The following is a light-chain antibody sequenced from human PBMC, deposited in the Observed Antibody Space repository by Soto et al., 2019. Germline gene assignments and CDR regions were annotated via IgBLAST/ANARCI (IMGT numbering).Light chain of an antibody. CDR2: DAS. V-gene: IGKV3D-20*02. Sequence: EIVLTQSPGTLSLSPGERATLSCMASQSVSSSYLAWYQQKPGQAPRLLIYDASNRATGIPARFSGSGSGTDFTLTISSLEPEDFAVYYCQQRSNWPLTFGQGTRREIK. CDR1: QSVSSSY. J-gene: IGKJ5*01. CDR3: QQRSNWPLT.